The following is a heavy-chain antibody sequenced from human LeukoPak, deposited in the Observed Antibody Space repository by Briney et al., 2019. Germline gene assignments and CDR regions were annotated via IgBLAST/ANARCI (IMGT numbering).Heavy chain of an antibody. J-gene: IGHJ4*02. CDR1: GFTFSSYG. D-gene: IGHD3-22*01. CDR3: ARDSLVQRSYYYDSRCYDC. CDR2: IWYDGSNK. Sequence: GGTLRLSCAASGFTFSSYGMHWVRQAPGKGLEWVADIWYDGSNKYYADSVKRRFTISRDNSKNMLHLQMNCMRVEDTTVYYSARDSLVQRSYYYDSRCYDCWGQGTLVTVSS. V-gene: IGHV3-33*01.